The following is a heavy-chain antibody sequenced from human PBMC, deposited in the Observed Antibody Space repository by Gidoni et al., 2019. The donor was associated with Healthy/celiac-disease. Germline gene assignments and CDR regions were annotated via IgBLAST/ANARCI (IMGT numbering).Heavy chain of an antibody. CDR3: TRVDATREFPRFYYYYGMDV. V-gene: IGHV3-73*02. J-gene: IGHJ6*02. CDR1: GVTFSGYA. CDR2: IISKCISSAT. Sequence: EVQLVESGGGLVQPGGSLKLSCAASGVTFSGYATPWVRQACGKGLWCVDRIISKCISSATAYAASVKGRFAISRDDSKNTASLQMHSLKTEDTAVYYCTRVDATREFPRFYYYYGMDVWGQGTTVTVSS. D-gene: IGHD3-10*01.